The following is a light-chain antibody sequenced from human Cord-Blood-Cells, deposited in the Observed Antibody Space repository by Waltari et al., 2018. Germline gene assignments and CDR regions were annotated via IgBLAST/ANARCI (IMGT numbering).Light chain of an antibody. Sequence: IVLTQSPGTQSLSPGERATPSCRASQSVSSSYLAWYQQKPGQAPRLLIYGASSRATGIPDRFSGSGSGTDFTLTISRLEPEDFAVYYCQQYGSSPWTFGQGTKVEIK. V-gene: IGKV3-20*01. CDR1: QSVSSSY. J-gene: IGKJ1*01. CDR3: QQYGSSPWT. CDR2: GAS.